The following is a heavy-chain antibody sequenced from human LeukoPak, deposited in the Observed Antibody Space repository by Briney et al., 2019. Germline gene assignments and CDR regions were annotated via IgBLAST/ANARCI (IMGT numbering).Heavy chain of an antibody. CDR1: GHTFTNYG. CDR2: ISAYNGNT. Sequence: ASVKVSCKASGHTFTNYGITWVRQAPGQGLEWMGWISAYNGNTNYAQKFQGRVTMTTDTSTNTVYMELRSLRSDDTAVYYCARDLLWFGDRHKQDDYWGQGTLVTVSS. CDR3: ARDLLWFGDRHKQDDY. V-gene: IGHV1-18*01. J-gene: IGHJ4*02. D-gene: IGHD3-10*01.